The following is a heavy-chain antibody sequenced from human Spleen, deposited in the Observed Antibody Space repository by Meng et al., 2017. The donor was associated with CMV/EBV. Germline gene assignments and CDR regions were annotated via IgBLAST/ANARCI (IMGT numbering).Heavy chain of an antibody. CDR2: ISVYNGYT. Sequence: ASVKVSCKASGYTFRNYGLSWVRQAPGQGLEWMGWISVYNGYTDYAQKFQGRVTMTTDTSTSTAYMEVRSLRSDDTAIYYCARDLGPAYRLGNDYYGMDVWGQGTEVTVSS. CDR3: ARDLGPAYRLGNDYYGMDV. J-gene: IGHJ6*02. V-gene: IGHV1-18*01. D-gene: IGHD7-27*01. CDR1: GYTFRNYG.